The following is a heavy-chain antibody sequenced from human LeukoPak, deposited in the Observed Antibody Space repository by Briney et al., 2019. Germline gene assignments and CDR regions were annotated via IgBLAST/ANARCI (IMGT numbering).Heavy chain of an antibody. CDR1: GFTFSSYS. D-gene: IGHD2-2*01. CDR3: ARLAICSSTSCFRYFDY. J-gene: IGHJ4*02. CDR2: ISSSSSTI. Sequence: GGSLRLSCAASGFTFSSYSMNWVRQAPGKGLERVSYISSSSSTIYYADSVKGRFTISRDNAKNSLYLQMNSLRAEDTAVYYCARLAICSSTSCFRYFDYWGQGTLVTVSS. V-gene: IGHV3-48*04.